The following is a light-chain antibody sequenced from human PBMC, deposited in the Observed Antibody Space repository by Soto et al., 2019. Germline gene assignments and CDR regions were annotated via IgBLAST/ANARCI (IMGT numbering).Light chain of an antibody. Sequence: DIQMTQSPSSLSASVGDRVTITCRASQGISNDLGWYQQKPGKAPKRLIYAASSLESGVTSRFSGSGYGAEFTLTISNLQPEDFETYYCLQHNTYPYTFGQGTKLEIK. CDR1: QGISND. CDR2: AAS. CDR3: LQHNTYPYT. V-gene: IGKV1-17*02. J-gene: IGKJ2*01.